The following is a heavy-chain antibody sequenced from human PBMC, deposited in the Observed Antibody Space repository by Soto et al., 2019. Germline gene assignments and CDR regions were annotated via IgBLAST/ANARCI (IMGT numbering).Heavy chain of an antibody. CDR2: ISYDGSNK. CDR1: GFTFSSYA. D-gene: IGHD6-6*01. J-gene: IGHJ6*02. Sequence: VGSLRLSCAASGFTFSSYAMHWVRQAPGKGLEWVAVISYDGSNKYYADSVKGRFTISRDNSKNTLYLQMNSLRAEDTAVYYCARDLYSSLVPLYYYGMDVWGQGTTVTVSS. V-gene: IGHV3-30-3*01. CDR3: ARDLYSSLVPLYYYGMDV.